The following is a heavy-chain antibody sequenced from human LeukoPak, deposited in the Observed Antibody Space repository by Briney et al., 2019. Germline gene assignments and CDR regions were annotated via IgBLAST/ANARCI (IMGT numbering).Heavy chain of an antibody. CDR2: IIPIFGTA. Sequence: SVKVSCKASGGTFSSYAISWVRQAPGQGLEWMGGIIPIFGTANYAQKFQGRVTITADESTSTAYMELSRLRSDDTAVYYCASIRQVRGSYLDIDYWGQGTLVTVSS. D-gene: IGHD1-26*01. J-gene: IGHJ4*02. V-gene: IGHV1-69*13. CDR1: GGTFSSYA. CDR3: ASIRQVRGSYLDIDY.